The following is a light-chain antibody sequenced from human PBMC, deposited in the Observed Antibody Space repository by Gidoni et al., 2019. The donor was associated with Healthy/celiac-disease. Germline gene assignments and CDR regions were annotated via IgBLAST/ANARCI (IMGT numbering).Light chain of an antibody. CDR3: QQYNNWPPWT. CDR2: GAS. J-gene: IGKJ1*01. CDR1: QSVSSN. V-gene: IGKV3-15*01. Sequence: RASQSVSSNLAWYQQKPGQAPRLLIYGASTRATGIPARFSGSGSGTEFTLTISSLQSEDCAVYYCQQYNNWPPWTFGQGTKVEIK.